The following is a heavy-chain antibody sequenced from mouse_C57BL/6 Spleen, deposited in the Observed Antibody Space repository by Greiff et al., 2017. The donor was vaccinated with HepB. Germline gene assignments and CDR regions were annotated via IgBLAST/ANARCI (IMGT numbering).Heavy chain of an antibody. CDR2: ISSGGSYT. V-gene: IGHV5-6*01. J-gene: IGHJ4*01. D-gene: IGHD2-2*01. CDR1: GFTFSSYG. CDR3: ARQVTFYAMDY. Sequence: EVQLVESGGDLVKPGGSLKLSCAASGFTFSSYGMSWVRQTPDKRLEWVATISSGGSYTYYPDSVKGRFTISRDIAKNTLYLQMSSLKSEDTAMYYCARQVTFYAMDYWGQGTSVTVSS.